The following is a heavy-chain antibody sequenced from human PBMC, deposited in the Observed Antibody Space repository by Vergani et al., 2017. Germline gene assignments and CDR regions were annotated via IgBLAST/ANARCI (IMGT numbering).Heavy chain of an antibody. Sequence: EVQLVESGGGLVQPGGSLRLSCAASGLTVSSNYMSWVRQAPGKGLEWVAVIYRGGSTYYADSVKGRFTISGDNTKSTLYLQMNRLRAEDTAVYYCAVNTAFYYYYGMDVWGQGTTVTVSS. CDR3: AVNTAFYYYYGMDV. J-gene: IGHJ6*02. D-gene: IGHD5-18*01. CDR1: GLTVSSNY. CDR2: IYRGGST. V-gene: IGHV3-66*01.